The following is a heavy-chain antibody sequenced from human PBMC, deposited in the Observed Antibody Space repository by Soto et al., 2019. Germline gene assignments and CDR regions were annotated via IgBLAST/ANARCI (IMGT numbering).Heavy chain of an antibody. V-gene: IGHV1-2*02. CDR2: INPNSGGT. Sequence: QVQLVQSGAEVKKPGASVKVSCKASGYTFIDYHIHWVRQAPGQGPEWMAWINPNSGGTRYAQKFQGRVTVTADKFTNIAYMELSSLRSEDTAFYFCARGVYGSGNYYTGPSAFDIWGQGTMVIVSS. D-gene: IGHD3-10*01. CDR3: ARGVYGSGNYYTGPSAFDI. J-gene: IGHJ3*02. CDR1: GYTFIDYH.